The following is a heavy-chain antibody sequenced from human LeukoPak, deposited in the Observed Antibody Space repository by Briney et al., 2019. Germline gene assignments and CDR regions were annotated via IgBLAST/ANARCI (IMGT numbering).Heavy chain of an antibody. CDR3: VRRSIGGYYYSPFDL. J-gene: IGHJ3*01. V-gene: IGHV5-51*01. Sequence: PGGSPKIPRHCSGCLHNHYWVVWVRQTAGKGLEWMGDIYPGGSDTRCSPSSQGLVTISIDKSISIDYLQWSGLKASDAAVYYCVRRSIGGYYYSPFDLWGRGTSLSVPS. CDR1: GCLHNHYW. D-gene: IGHD3-22*01. CDR2: IYPGGSDT.